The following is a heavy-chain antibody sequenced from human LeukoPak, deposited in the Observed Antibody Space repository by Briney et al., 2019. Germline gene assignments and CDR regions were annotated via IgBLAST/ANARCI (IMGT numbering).Heavy chain of an antibody. D-gene: IGHD2-15*01. Sequence: PSETLSLTCAVYGGSFSGYYWSWIRQPPGKGLEWIGEINHSGSTNYNPSLKSRVTISVDTSKNQFSLKLSSVTAADTAVYYCARGGSGVVAATYYYYYMDVWGKGTTVTVSS. J-gene: IGHJ6*03. CDR3: ARGGSGVVAATYYYYYMDV. V-gene: IGHV4-34*01. CDR1: GGSFSGYY. CDR2: INHSGST.